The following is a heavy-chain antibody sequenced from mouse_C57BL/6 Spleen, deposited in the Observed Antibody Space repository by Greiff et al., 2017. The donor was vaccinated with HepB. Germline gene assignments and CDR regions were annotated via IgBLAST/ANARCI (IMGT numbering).Heavy chain of an antibody. Sequence: QVQLQQPGAELVMPGASVKLSCKASGYTFTSYWMHWVKQRPGQGLEWIGEIDPSDSYINYNQKFKGKSTLTVDKSSSTAYMQLSSLTSEDSAVYYCARLGTTVEVPFDYWGQGTTLTVSS. CDR3: ARLGTTVEVPFDY. CDR1: GYTFTSYW. V-gene: IGHV1-69*01. CDR2: IDPSDSYI. J-gene: IGHJ2*01. D-gene: IGHD1-1*01.